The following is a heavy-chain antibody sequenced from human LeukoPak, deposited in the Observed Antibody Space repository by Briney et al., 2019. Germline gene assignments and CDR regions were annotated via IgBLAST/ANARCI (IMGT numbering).Heavy chain of an antibody. CDR1: GFTFRRNW. CDR2: IDYDGSIR. CDR3: ARGHYGMDV. J-gene: IGHJ6*02. Sequence: GGSLRLSCAASGFTFRRNWMHWVRQAPGKGLVWVARIDYDGSIRSYADSVKGRFTISRDNAKNMVYLQMNSLRAEDTAVYYCARGHYGMDVWGQGTTVTVSS. V-gene: IGHV3-74*01.